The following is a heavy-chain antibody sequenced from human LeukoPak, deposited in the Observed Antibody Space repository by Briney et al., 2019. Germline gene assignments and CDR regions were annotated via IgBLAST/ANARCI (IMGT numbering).Heavy chain of an antibody. CDR1: GGSISYFY. CDR3: ARRNFRFQRYAFDI. D-gene: IGHD4-17*01. CDR2: IYTSGST. Sequence: PSETLSLTCTVSGGSISYFYWSWIRQPAGKGLEWIGRIYTSGSTNYNPSLKSRVTMSVDTSKKQFSLKLSSVTAADTAVYYCARRNFRFQRYAFDIWGQGTMVTVSS. V-gene: IGHV4-4*07. J-gene: IGHJ3*02.